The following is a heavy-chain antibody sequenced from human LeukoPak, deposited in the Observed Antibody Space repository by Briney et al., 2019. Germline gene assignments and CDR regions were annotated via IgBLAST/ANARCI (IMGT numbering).Heavy chain of an antibody. V-gene: IGHV3-30*18. D-gene: IGHD6-19*01. CDR1: GFSFGSYG. CDR3: AKWLNGDY. Sequence: GRSLRLSCAASGFSFGSYGMHWVRQAPGKGLEWVAVISHEGSSQYYGDSVKGRFTISRDNSKNMVYLQMNSLRTEDTAVYYCAKWLNGDYWGQGTLVTVSS. J-gene: IGHJ4*02. CDR2: ISHEGSSQ.